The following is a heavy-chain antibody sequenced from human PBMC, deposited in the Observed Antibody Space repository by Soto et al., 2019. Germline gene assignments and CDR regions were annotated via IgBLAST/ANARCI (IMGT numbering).Heavy chain of an antibody. CDR3: ARSGWYSVSDS. V-gene: IGHV1-69*02. J-gene: IGHJ4*02. CDR1: GGTFSSYT. D-gene: IGHD6-19*01. CDR2: IIPILGIA. Sequence: VKVSCKTSGGTFSSYTISWVRQAPGQGLEWMGRIIPILGIANYAQKFQGRVTITADKSTSTAYMELGTLRSEYTAVYYCARSGWYSVSDSWGQGTLVTVSS.